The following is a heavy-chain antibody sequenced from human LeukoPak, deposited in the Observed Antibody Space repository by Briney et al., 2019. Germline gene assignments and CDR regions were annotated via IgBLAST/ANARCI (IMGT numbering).Heavy chain of an antibody. CDR1: GFTFSSYA. Sequence: GGSLRLSCAASGFTFSSYAMTWVRQDPGKVLEWVSGIISGGTTYYADSVRGRFIISRDNSKNTLYLQMNSLRAEDTAVYYCAKGNAANFYYYMDVWGKGTTVTVSS. CDR3: AKGNAANFYYYMDV. V-gene: IGHV3-23*01. J-gene: IGHJ6*03. D-gene: IGHD5-18*01. CDR2: IISGGTT.